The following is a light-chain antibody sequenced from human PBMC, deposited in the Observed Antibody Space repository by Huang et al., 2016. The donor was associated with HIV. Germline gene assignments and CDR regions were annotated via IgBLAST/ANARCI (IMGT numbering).Light chain of an antibody. CDR3: LQDFNYPWT. J-gene: IGKJ1*01. CDR1: QGIRND. V-gene: IGKV1-6*01. Sequence: AIQMTQSPSSLSAAVGDRVTITWRASQGIRNDLGWYQQKPGKAPKVLIYSASTLQSGVPSRFSGSGSGTDFTLTISSLQPEDSATYFCLQDFNYPWTFGQGTKVEIK. CDR2: SAS.